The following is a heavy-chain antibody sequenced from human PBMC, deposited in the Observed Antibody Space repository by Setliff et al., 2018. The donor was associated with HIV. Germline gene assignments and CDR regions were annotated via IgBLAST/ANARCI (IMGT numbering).Heavy chain of an antibody. CDR3: ARPRRVRSRAWYWFDI. V-gene: IGHV4-38-2*01. J-gene: IGHJ5*02. CDR1: GYSINSGFS. CDR2: IYQSGSI. D-gene: IGHD6-19*01. Sequence: PSETLSLTCAASGYSINSGFSRAWIRQPPGQGPQWVGSIYQSGSIYYNPSLQSRVTISVDSSKNQFSLNLFSVTAPDTAVYYCARPRRVRSRAWYWFDIWGQGTLVTVSS.